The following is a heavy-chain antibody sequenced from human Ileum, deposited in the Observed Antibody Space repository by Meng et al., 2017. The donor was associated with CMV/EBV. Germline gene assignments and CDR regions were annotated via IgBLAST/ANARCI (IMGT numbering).Heavy chain of an antibody. V-gene: IGHV6-1*01. CDR1: GDSVSSTTFT. CDR3: VRLTGNSWLDY. Sequence: QVQLQPSVPRPGQPPQTLLPTCAISGDSVSSTTFTWNWIRQSPSRGLEWLGRTYYRSKWFNDYALSVRGRITINPDISKNQLSLQLNSVTPEDTAVYYCVRLTGNSWLDYWGRGTLVTVSS. D-gene: IGHD6-13*01. J-gene: IGHJ4*02. CDR2: TYYRSKWFN.